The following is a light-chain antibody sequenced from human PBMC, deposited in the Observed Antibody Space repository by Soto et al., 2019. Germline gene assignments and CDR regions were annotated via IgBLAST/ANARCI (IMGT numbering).Light chain of an antibody. CDR1: QSVSIY. CDR2: DAS. V-gene: IGKV3-11*01. CDR3: QQRSSWPPYT. J-gene: IGKJ2*01. Sequence: EIVLTQSPATLSLSPGERATLSCTASQSVSIYLAWYQQKPGQAPRLLIYDASNRATGIPARFSGSGSGTDFTLTISSLEPEDFAVYYCQQRSSWPPYTFGQGTKLEIK.